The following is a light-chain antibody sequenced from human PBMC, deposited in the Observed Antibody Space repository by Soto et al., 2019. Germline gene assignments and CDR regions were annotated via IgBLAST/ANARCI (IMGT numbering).Light chain of an antibody. V-gene: IGLV2-14*03. CDR1: STDVGGYNY. CDR3: NSYTSSTTYV. Sequence: QSALTQPASVSGSPGQSITISCTGTSTDVGGYNYVSWYQQHPGEAPKLMIYDVTNRPSGVSNRYSGSNSGNTASLTSSGLQAEDEPEDYCNSYTSSTTYVFGTGTKVTV. J-gene: IGLJ1*01. CDR2: DVT.